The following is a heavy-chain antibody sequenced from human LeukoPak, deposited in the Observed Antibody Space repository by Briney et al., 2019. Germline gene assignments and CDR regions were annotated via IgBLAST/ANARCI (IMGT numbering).Heavy chain of an antibody. J-gene: IGHJ3*02. CDR1: GFTFSSYA. CDR3: ASPTSGQSFDI. Sequence: GGSLRLSCAASGFTFSSYAMSWVRLAPGKGLEWVSLIYPSGNTYYADSVKGRFTISRDNSKNTLYLQMNSLRAEDTAVYYCASPTSGQSFDIWGQGTMVTVSS. V-gene: IGHV3-23*05. CDR2: IYPSGNT. D-gene: IGHD6-19*01.